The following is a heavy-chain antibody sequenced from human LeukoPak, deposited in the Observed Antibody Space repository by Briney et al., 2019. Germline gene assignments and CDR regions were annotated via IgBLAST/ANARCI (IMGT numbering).Heavy chain of an antibody. D-gene: IGHD1-14*01. V-gene: IGHV4-39*01. CDR1: GGSISSSSYY. Sequence: PSETLSLTCTVSGGSISSSSYYWGWIRQPPGKGLEWIWSIYYSGSTYYNPSLKSRVTISVDTSKNQFSLKLSSVTAADTAVYYCASLFKTGPHASYYMDVWGKGTTVTVSS. J-gene: IGHJ6*03. CDR3: ASLFKTGPHASYYMDV. CDR2: IYYSGST.